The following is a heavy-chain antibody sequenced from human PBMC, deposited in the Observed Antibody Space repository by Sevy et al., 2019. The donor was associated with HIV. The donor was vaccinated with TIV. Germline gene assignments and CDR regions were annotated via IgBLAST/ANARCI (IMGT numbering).Heavy chain of an antibody. V-gene: IGHV3-30*03. CDR1: GFTFSSYG. Sequence: GGSLRLSCAASGFTFSSYGMHWVRQAPVKGLEWVAVICYDGSNKYYADSVKGRFTISRDNSKNTLYLQMNSLRDEDTAAYYCASAGYCSSTSCYNKKKNYYYYYMDVWGKGTTVTVSS. J-gene: IGHJ6*03. D-gene: IGHD2-2*01. CDR3: ASAGYCSSTSCYNKKKNYYYYYMDV. CDR2: ICYDGSNK.